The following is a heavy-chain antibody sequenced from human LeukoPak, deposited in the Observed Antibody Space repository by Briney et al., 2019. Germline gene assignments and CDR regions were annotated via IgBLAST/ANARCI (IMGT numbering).Heavy chain of an antibody. CDR2: INPRGGST. V-gene: IGHV1-46*01. Sequence: ASVKVSCKASGYTFTSYYMHWVRQAPGQGLEWMGIINPRGGSTSYAQKFQGRVTLTRDTSTSTVYMELSSLRSEDTAVYYCATEGTDAFDIWGQGTMVTVSS. J-gene: IGHJ3*02. CDR1: GYTFTSYY. D-gene: IGHD1-1*01. CDR3: ATEGTDAFDI.